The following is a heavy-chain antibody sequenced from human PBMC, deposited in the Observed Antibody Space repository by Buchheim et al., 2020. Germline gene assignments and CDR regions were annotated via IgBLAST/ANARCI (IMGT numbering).Heavy chain of an antibody. D-gene: IGHD2-15*01. Sequence: EERLVESGGGLGQPGGSLRLSCAASGFTFSSDWMNWVRQAPGKGLVWVSRINPDGSDTTYADSVKGRFTISSDTGSNTLYLQMNSLRGEDTVIYYCTRSANFFRGMDVWGQGTT. CDR1: GFTFSSDW. CDR3: TRSANFFRGMDV. V-gene: IGHV3-74*01. J-gene: IGHJ6*02. CDR2: INPDGSDT.